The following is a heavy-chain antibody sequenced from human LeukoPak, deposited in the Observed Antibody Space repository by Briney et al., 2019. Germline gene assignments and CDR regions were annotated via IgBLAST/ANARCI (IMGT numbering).Heavy chain of an antibody. J-gene: IGHJ4*02. CDR2: ISGSGGST. V-gene: IGHV3-23*01. CDR1: GFTFSSYA. D-gene: IGHD3-10*01. CDR3: AKVSWKGSGTRGDYFDY. Sequence: GGSLRLSCAASGFTFSSYAMSWVRQAPGKGLEWVSAISGSGGSTCYADSVKGRFTISRDNSKNTLYLQMNSLRAEDTAVYYCAKVSWKGSGTRGDYFDYWGQGTLVTVSS.